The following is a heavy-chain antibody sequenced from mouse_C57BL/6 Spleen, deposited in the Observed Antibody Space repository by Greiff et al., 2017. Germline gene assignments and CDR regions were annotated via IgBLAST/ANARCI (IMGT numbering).Heavy chain of an antibody. J-gene: IGHJ1*03. CDR1: GYTFTSYW. Sequence: QVQLQQPGTELVKPGASVKLSCKASGYTFTSYWMHWVKQRPGQGLEWIGNINPSNGGTNYNEKFKSKATLTVDKSSSTAYMQLSSLTSEDAEVYYCARHYGSSYDWYFEGWGTGTTVTVS. V-gene: IGHV1-53*01. CDR3: ARHYGSSYDWYFEG. CDR2: INPSNGGT. D-gene: IGHD1-1*01.